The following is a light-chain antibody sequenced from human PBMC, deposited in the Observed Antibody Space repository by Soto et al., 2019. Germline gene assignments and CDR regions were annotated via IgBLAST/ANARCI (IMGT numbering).Light chain of an antibody. Sequence: DIQMTQSPSTVSASVGDRVTITCRASQFISTWLAWYQQKPGKAPKLLIFDASSLESGVPSRFSVSGSGTEFTLTISSLQPDDFATYYCQQYNSYSHTFGQGTKLEIK. CDR1: QFISTW. J-gene: IGKJ2*01. CDR3: QQYNSYSHT. CDR2: DAS. V-gene: IGKV1-5*01.